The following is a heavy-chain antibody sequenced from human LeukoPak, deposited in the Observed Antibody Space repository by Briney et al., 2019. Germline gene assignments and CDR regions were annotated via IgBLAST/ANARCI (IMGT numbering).Heavy chain of an antibody. V-gene: IGHV4-30-4*08. D-gene: IGHD3-22*01. J-gene: IGHJ1*01. Sequence: LRLSCAASGLTFSDYAMSWVRQAPGKGLEWIGYIYYSGSTYYNPSLKSRVTISVDTSKNQFSLKLSSVTAADTAVYYCARYYYDSSGYRPEYFQHWGQGTLVTVSS. CDR3: ARYYYDSSGYRPEYFQH. CDR2: IYYSGST. CDR1: GLTFSDYA.